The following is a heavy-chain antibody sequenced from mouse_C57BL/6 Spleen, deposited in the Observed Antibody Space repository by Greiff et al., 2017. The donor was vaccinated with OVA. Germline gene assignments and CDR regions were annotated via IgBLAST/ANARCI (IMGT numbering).Heavy chain of an antibody. J-gene: IGHJ4*01. CDR3: ARGHDYQGKMDY. CDR1: GFNIKDYY. D-gene: IGHD2-4*01. CDR2: IDPEDGEP. Sequence: EVQLQQSGAELVKPGASVKLSCTASGFNIKDYYMHWVKQRTEQGLEWIGRIDPEDGEPKYAQKFQGKATITADTSSTTAYLQLSSLTSEDTAVYYCARGHDYQGKMDYWGKGTSVTVSS. V-gene: IGHV14-2*01.